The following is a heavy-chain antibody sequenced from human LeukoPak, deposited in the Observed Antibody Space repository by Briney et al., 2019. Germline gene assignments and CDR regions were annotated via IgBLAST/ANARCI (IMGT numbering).Heavy chain of an antibody. CDR1: GYDFTSVG. V-gene: IGHV1-18*01. D-gene: IGHD6-19*01. J-gene: IGHJ4*02. CDR3: ARAGPGSGWYFDY. Sequence: GASVKVSFKASGYDFTSVGITWVRRAPGQGLEWMGWISPYNGNTRYAQKFQGRVAMTTDTSTTTAYMELRGLRFNDTAVYYCARAGPGSGWYFDYWGQGTLVTVS. CDR2: ISPYNGNT.